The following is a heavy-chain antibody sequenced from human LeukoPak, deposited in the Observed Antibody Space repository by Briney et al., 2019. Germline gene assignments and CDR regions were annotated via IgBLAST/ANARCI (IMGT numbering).Heavy chain of an antibody. D-gene: IGHD3-22*01. CDR1: GFTFSTYS. V-gene: IGHV3-74*01. Sequence: GGSLRLSCAASGFTFSTYSMNWVRQAPGKGLVWVSRINTDGSSTNYADSVKGRFTISRDNAKNTLYLQMNSLRAEDTAVYYCARQYYHVSSGYPFHYWGQGTLVTVSS. CDR3: ARQYYHVSSGYPFHY. J-gene: IGHJ4*02. CDR2: INTDGSST.